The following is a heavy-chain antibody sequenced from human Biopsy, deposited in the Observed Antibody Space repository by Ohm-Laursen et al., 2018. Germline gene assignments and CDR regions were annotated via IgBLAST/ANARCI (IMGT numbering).Heavy chain of an antibody. CDR2: IYLDGNT. V-gene: IGHV3-53*01. CDR1: GFTVSTTY. J-gene: IGHJ4*02. CDR3: VRGRAY. Sequence: SRRLSCAASGFTVSTTYMSWVRQAPGKGLEWVSIIYLDGNTYYTDSVKGRFTISRDNSKNALYLQMNSLRPADTAKYYCVRGRAYWGQGTLVTVSS.